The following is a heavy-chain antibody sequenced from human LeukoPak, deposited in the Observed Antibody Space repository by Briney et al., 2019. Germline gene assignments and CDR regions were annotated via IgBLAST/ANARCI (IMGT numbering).Heavy chain of an antibody. D-gene: IGHD2-2*01. CDR3: ASGTTDIVVVPATLRNYYFDY. V-gene: IGHV1-69*05. Sequence: SVKVSCKASGYTFTGYYMHWVRQAPGQGLEWMGGIIPMFGTAKYAQKFQGRVTITTDKSTSTAYMELSSLRSEDTAVYYCASGTTDIVVVPATLRNYYFDYWGQGTLVTVSS. CDR2: IIPMFGTA. J-gene: IGHJ4*02. CDR1: GYTFTGYY.